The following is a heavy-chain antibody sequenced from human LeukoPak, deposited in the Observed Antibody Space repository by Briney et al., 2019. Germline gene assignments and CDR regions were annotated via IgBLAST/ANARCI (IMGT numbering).Heavy chain of an antibody. D-gene: IGHD6-19*01. CDR1: GFSFNIYA. J-gene: IGHJ4*02. V-gene: IGHV3-23*01. CDR3: AKAHIGFKDRIAVAAVLDY. Sequence: GGSLRLSCVASGFSFNIYAMNWVRQAPGKGLEWISAISSSGGTAYYADSVKGRFTISRDNSKNTMYLQMSSLRAEDTAVYYCAKAHIGFKDRIAVAAVLDYWGQGSPVTVSS. CDR2: ISSSGGTA.